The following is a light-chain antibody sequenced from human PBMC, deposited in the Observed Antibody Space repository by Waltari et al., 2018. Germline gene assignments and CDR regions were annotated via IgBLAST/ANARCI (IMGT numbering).Light chain of an antibody. V-gene: IGKV1-5*03. CDR1: QSVIGG. CDR3: QQYVNYWT. CDR2: ETS. J-gene: IGKJ1*01. Sequence: DIQMTQSPSTLSASVGDRVTITCRASQSVIGGLAWDQQKPGKAPELLIYETSNLESGVPSRFSGSGSGKEFTLTISSLQPDDFGTYYCQQYVNYWTFGQGTKVEIK.